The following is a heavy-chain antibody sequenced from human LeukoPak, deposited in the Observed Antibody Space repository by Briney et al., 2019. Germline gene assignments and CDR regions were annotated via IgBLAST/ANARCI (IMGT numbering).Heavy chain of an antibody. J-gene: IGHJ4*02. V-gene: IGHV4-34*01. D-gene: IGHD1-26*01. CDR1: GGSFSGYY. Sequence: SETLSLTCAVYGGSFSGYYWSWIRQPPGKGLEWIGEINHSGSTNYNPSLKSRVTISVDTSKNQFSLKLSSVTAADTSVYYCARIVGAPTALDYWGQGTLVTVSS. CDR3: ARIVGAPTALDY. CDR2: INHSGST.